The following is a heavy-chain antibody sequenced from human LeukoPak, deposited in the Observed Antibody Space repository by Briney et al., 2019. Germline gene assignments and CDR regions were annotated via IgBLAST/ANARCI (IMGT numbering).Heavy chain of an antibody. V-gene: IGHV3-30-3*01. Sequence: PGGSLRLSCAASGFTFSSYAMHWFRQAPGKGLEWVAVISYDGSNKYYADSVKGRFTISRDNSKNTLYLQMNSLRAEDTAVYYCASKYYYDSSGYYYDGMDVWGQGTTVTVSS. CDR2: ISYDGSNK. J-gene: IGHJ6*02. CDR1: GFTFSSYA. CDR3: ASKYYYDSSGYYYDGMDV. D-gene: IGHD3-22*01.